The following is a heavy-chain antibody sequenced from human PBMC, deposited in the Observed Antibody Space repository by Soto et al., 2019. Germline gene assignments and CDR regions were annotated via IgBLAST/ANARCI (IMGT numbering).Heavy chain of an antibody. Sequence: QVQLQQWGAGLLKPSETLSLTCAVYGGSFSGYYWSWIRQPPGKGLEWIGEINHSGSTNYNPFLKSRVTISVDTSKNQFSLKLSSVTAADTAVYYCARTAGISQTYYDFWSGYFRPYYFDYWGQGTLVTVSS. V-gene: IGHV4-34*01. CDR2: INHSGST. CDR1: GGSFSGYY. CDR3: ARTAGISQTYYDFWSGYFRPYYFDY. D-gene: IGHD3-3*01. J-gene: IGHJ4*02.